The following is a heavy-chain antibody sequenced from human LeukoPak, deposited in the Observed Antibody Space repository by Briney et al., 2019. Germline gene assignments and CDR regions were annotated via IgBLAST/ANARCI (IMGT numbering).Heavy chain of an antibody. J-gene: IGHJ4*02. CDR2: INQDGSEK. CDR1: GFTFSSYW. CDR3: ARDYYYGSGRYAY. D-gene: IGHD3-10*01. V-gene: IGHV3-7*01. Sequence: GGSLRLSCAASGFTFSSYWMSWVRQAPGKGLEWVANINQDGSEKYYVDSVKGRFTISRDNAKNSLYLQMNSLRAEDTAVYFCARDYYYGSGRYAYWGQGTLVTVSS.